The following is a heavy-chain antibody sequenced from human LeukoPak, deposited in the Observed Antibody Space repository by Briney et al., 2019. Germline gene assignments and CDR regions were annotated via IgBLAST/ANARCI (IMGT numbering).Heavy chain of an antibody. CDR2: ISSSGDYK. Sequence: GGSLTLSCEASGFNFRTYTLNWVRQAPGKGLEWVSSISSSGDYKYYADSLKGRFTISRDNSKNTLYLQMNSLRAEDTAVYYCAKDDGYYDSSGYTFDYWGQGTLVTVSS. V-gene: IGHV3-21*01. D-gene: IGHD3-22*01. CDR1: GFNFRTYT. CDR3: AKDDGYYDSSGYTFDY. J-gene: IGHJ4*02.